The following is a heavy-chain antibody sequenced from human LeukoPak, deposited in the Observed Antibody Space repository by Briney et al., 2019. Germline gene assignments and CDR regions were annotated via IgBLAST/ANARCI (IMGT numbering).Heavy chain of an antibody. CDR1: GDSITSTF. V-gene: IGHV4-59*01. CDR2: IYYTGIT. J-gene: IGHJ4*02. Sequence: PSETLSLTCTVSGDSITSTFWNWIRQPPGRGLEWIGYIYYTGITNYNPSLKSRVTILLDTSKKQFSLKMTSVTAADTAVYYCARGEFPNYWGQGTLVTVSS. CDR3: ARGEFPNY. D-gene: IGHD3-10*01.